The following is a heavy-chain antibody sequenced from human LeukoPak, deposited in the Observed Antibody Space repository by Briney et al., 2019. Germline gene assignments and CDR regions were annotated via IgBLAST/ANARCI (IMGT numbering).Heavy chain of an antibody. V-gene: IGHV4-34*01. J-gene: IGHJ6*03. Sequence: SETLSLTCAVYGGSFSGYYWSWIRQPPGKGLEWIGEINHSGSTNYNPSLKSRVTISVDTSKNQFSLKLSSVTAVDTAVYYCARLQSSSSEYYYYYYYMDVWGKGTTVTVSS. D-gene: IGHD6-6*01. CDR2: INHSGST. CDR1: GGSFSGYY. CDR3: ARLQSSSSEYYYYYYYMDV.